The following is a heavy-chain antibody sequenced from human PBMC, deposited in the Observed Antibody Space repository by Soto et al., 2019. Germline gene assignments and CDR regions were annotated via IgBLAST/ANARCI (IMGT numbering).Heavy chain of an antibody. D-gene: IGHD3-9*01. V-gene: IGHV3-21*01. CDR3: AAYDILTGYYKGRGGYFDY. CDR1: GFTFSSYS. Sequence: PGGSLRLSCAASGFTFSSYSMNWVRQAPGKGLEWVSSISSSSSYIYYADSVKGRFTISRDNAKNSLYLQMNSLRAEDTAVYYCAAYDILTGYYKGRGGYFDYWGQGTLVTVSS. CDR2: ISSSSSYI. J-gene: IGHJ4*02.